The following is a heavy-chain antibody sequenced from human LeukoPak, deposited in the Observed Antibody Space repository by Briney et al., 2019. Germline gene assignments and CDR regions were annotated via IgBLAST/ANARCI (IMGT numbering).Heavy chain of an antibody. CDR3: ARDSIFSYDSSGYYYRVDY. D-gene: IGHD3-22*01. CDR1: GFAFGSEA. J-gene: IGHJ4*02. CDR2: ISPGGGTT. V-gene: IGHV3-23*01. Sequence: GGSLRLSCGVSGFAFGSEAMNWVRQSPARGLEWVASISPGGGTTYYADSVKGRFTISRDNSKNTLYLQMNSLRAEDTAVYYCARDSIFSYDSSGYYYRVDYWGQGTLVTVSS.